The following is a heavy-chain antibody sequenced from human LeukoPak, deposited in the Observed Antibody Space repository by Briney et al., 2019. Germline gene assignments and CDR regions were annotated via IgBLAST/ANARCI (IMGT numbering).Heavy chain of an antibody. D-gene: IGHD1-26*01. CDR2: ISYTGTYI. J-gene: IGHJ4*02. Sequence: PGGSLRLSCATSGFTFNTHAIHWVRQAPGKGLEWVSSISYTGTYIYYADSVKGRFTISRDNAQNSLYLQMNSLRAEDTAIYYCVRDRGTYRPIDYWGQGTLVTVSS. CDR1: GFTFNTHA. CDR3: VRDRGTYRPIDY. V-gene: IGHV3-21*04.